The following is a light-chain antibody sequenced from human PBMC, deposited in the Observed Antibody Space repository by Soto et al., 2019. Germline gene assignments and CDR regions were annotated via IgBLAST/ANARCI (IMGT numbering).Light chain of an antibody. V-gene: IGLV2-8*01. CDR2: EVT. J-gene: IGLJ2*01. CDR3: SSYAGSNNFGV. CDR1: SSDVGDYNY. Sequence: QSALTQPPSVSGSPGQSVIISCTGTSSDVGDYNYVSWYQHQPDKAPKLMIYEVTKRPSGVPDRFSGSKSGNTASLTVSGLQAEDEADYYCSSYAGSNNFGVFGGGTKLTVL.